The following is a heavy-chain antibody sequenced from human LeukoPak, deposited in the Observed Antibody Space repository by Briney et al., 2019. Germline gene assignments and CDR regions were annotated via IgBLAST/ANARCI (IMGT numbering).Heavy chain of an antibody. CDR3: ARDHYSDSSGYFGY. J-gene: IGHJ4*02. CDR1: GGSISTYN. V-gene: IGHV4-4*07. Sequence: SETLSLTCTVSGGSISTYNWSWIPQPAQKRLECIGRIYTTGSTYYTPSLKSRVTMSVDTPKNQFSLKLSSVTAADTAVYYCARDHYSDSSGYFGYWGQGIVVTVSS. CDR2: IYTTGST. D-gene: IGHD3-22*01.